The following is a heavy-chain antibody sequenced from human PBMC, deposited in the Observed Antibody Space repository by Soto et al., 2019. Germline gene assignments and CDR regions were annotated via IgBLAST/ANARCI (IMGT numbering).Heavy chain of an antibody. CDR1: GGSISSSSYY. CDR2: IYYSGST. D-gene: IGHD1-26*01. V-gene: IGHV4-39*01. Sequence: QLQLQESGPGLVKPSETLSLTCTVSGGSISSSSYYWGWIRQPPGKGLEWIGSIYYSGSTYYNPSLRSRLTISVDTSKNQFSLKLSSVTAADTAVYYCARRNSGSYYVGSDYWGQGTLVTVSS. CDR3: ARRNSGSYYVGSDY. J-gene: IGHJ4*02.